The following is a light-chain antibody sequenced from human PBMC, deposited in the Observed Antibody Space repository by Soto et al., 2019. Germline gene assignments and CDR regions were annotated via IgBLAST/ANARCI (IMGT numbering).Light chain of an antibody. J-gene: IGLJ1*01. CDR2: ENN. CDR1: SSNIGAGYE. Sequence: QSVLTQPPSVSEAPEQRVTISCTGSSSNIGAGYEAHWYQQVPGTAPKLLIYENNNRPSGVPDRFSGSKSGTSASLAITGLQAEDEAEYYCQSYDSSLSGDVFGTGTKLTVL. V-gene: IGLV1-40*01. CDR3: QSYDSSLSGDV.